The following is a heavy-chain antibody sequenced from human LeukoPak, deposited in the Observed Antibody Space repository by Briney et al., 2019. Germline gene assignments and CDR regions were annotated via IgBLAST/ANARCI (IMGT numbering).Heavy chain of an antibody. CDR1: GGSISSYY. CDR3: ARDRGAQYYYDSSGCYPFDY. V-gene: IGHV4-4*07. CDR2: IYTSGST. J-gene: IGHJ4*02. Sequence: SETLSLTCTVSGGSISSYYWSWIRQPAGKGLEWIGRIYTSGSTNYNPSLKSRVTMSVDTSKNQFSLKLSSVTAADTAVYYCARDRGAQYYYDSSGCYPFDYWGQGTLVTVSS. D-gene: IGHD3-22*01.